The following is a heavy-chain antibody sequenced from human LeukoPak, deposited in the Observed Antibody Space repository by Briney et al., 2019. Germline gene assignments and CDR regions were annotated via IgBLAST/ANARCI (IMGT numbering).Heavy chain of an antibody. CDR1: GYTFTSYY. J-gene: IGHJ4*02. D-gene: IGHD2-2*02. Sequence: ASVKVSCKASGYTFTSYYMHWVRQAPGQGLEWMGIINPSGGSTSYAQKFQGRVTMTRDTSTSTVYMELSSLRSEDTAVYYCAGDPLGYCSSASCYTPQYYFDYWGQGTLVTVSS. CDR2: INPSGGST. V-gene: IGHV1-46*01. CDR3: AGDPLGYCSSASCYTPQYYFDY.